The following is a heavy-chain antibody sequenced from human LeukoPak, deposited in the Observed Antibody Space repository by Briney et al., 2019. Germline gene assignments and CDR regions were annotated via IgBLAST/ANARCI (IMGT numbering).Heavy chain of an antibody. D-gene: IGHD6-13*01. J-gene: IGHJ4*02. CDR3: AKAGSIAAAGPYLNSDY. Sequence: GGSLRLSCAASGFTFSSYAMSWVRQAPGKGLEWVSAISGSGGSTYYADSVKGRFTISRDNSKNTLYLQMNSLRAEDTAVYYCAKAGSIAAAGPYLNSDYWGQGTLVNASS. CDR2: ISGSGGST. V-gene: IGHV3-23*01. CDR1: GFTFSSYA.